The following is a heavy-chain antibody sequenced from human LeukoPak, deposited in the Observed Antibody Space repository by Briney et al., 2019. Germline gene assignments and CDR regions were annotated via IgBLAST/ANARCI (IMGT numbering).Heavy chain of an antibody. Sequence: SGGSLRLSCGASGFNFSNSAMTWVRQPPGKGLEWIGEIYHSGSTNYNPSLKSRVSISVHKSKNQFSLKLTSVTAADTAMYYCARKQHLEPSSYYYYYIDVWGKGTTVTVSS. CDR3: ARKQHLEPSSYYYYYIDV. D-gene: IGHD6-13*01. V-gene: IGHV4-4*02. CDR2: IYHSGST. CDR1: GFNFSNSAM. J-gene: IGHJ6*03.